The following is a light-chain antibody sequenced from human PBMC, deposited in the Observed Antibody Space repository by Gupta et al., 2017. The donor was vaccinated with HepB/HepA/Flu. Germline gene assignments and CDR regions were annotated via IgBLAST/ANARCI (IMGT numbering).Light chain of an antibody. CDR1: NNGSKN. CDR3: QVWEDIYVF. V-gene: IGLV3-9*01. J-gene: IGLJ2*01. CDR2: RDN. Sequence: SSDLTQPLSVSVALGPTARIPCGGNNNGSKNVHGYQQRPGQAPVLVIYRDNNRRAGIPERFSGSNSGNTATLAICRAQVGDEADYYCQVWEDIYVFFGGGTRLTVL.